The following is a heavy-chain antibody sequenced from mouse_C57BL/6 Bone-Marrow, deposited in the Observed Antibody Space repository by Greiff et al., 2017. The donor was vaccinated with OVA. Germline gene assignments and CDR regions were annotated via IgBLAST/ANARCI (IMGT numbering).Heavy chain of an antibody. J-gene: IGHJ2*01. Sequence: VQLKESGAELVRPGASVKLSCTASGFNIKDYYMHWVKQRPEQGLEWIGRIDPEDGDTEYAPKFQGKATMTADTSSNTAYLQLSSLTSEDTAVYYCTTQYYGSSYYFDYWGQGTTLTVSS. CDR2: IDPEDGDT. V-gene: IGHV14-1*01. CDR1: GFNIKDYY. D-gene: IGHD1-1*01. CDR3: TTQYYGSSYYFDY.